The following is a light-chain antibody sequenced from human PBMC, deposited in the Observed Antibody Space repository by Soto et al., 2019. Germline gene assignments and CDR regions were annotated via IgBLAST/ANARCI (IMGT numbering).Light chain of an antibody. CDR3: QQYNNWPLWT. J-gene: IGKJ1*01. CDR2: GAS. CDR1: QSFSTN. Sequence: DIVMTQSPATLSVAPGERATLSCRASQSFSTNLAWYQQKPGQAPRLLIYGASTRATGIPARFSGSGSGTEFTLTISSLQSEDFAVYYCQQYNNWPLWTFGQGTKVDIK. V-gene: IGKV3-15*01.